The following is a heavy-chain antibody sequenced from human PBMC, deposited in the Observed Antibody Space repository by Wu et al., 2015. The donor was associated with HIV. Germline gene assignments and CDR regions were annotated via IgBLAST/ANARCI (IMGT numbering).Heavy chain of an antibody. CDR3: VRDSTEDRPNWFDP. D-gene: IGHD6-6*01. Sequence: QVQLVQSGTEVKESGASLKVSCKASGYVFKTYGISWLRQAPGQGLEWMGWISGYNGNTNYAQNLQGRVTMTADTSTNTVYMELRSLRSDDTAVYYCVRDSTEDRPNWFDPWAREPWSSSP. J-gene: IGHJ5*02. CDR2: ISGYNGNT. V-gene: IGHV1-18*01. CDR1: GYVFKTYG.